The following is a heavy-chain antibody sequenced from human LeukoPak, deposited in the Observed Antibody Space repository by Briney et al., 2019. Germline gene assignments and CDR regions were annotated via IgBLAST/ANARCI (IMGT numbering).Heavy chain of an antibody. J-gene: IGHJ4*02. CDR1: GGSISSYY. CDR3: AIMGTTDYYGSGRPTIIFDY. V-gene: IGHV4-59*01. CDR2: IYYSGSA. Sequence: LETLCLSCAVSGGSISSYYRSSVREPPGKGLGWGGGIYYSGSANYNPSLKSRVTLSVDTSKNQFSLKLSSVTAADTPVYYCAIMGTTDYYGSGRPTIIFDYWGQGTPVNDSS. D-gene: IGHD3-10*01.